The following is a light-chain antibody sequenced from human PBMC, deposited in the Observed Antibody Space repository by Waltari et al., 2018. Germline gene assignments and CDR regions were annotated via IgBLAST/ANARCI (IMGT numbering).Light chain of an antibody. V-gene: IGLV1-44*01. CDR1: ISNIGSNT. CDR2: HNH. CDR3: AAWDDRLNGPV. J-gene: IGLJ2*01. Sequence: QSVLTQPPSASGTPGQRVTISCSGSISNIGSNTVSWYQQLPGTAPKLLLHHNHQRPSGVPDRFAGSKSGTSASLAISGLQSEDEADYCCAAWDDRLNGPVFGGGTKLTVL.